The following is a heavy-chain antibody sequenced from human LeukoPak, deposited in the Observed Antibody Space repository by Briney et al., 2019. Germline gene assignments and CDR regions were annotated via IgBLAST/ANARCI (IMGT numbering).Heavy chain of an antibody. J-gene: IGHJ3*02. V-gene: IGHV4-59*01. Sequence: SETLSLTCTVSGGSISPYYWNWIRQPPGKGLEWIGYIYYSGSTNYNPSLKSRVTISVDTSKNQFSLKLSSVTAADTAVYYCARAATLIAVAGTDAFDIWGQGTMVTVSS. D-gene: IGHD6-19*01. CDR3: ARAATLIAVAGTDAFDI. CDR1: GGSISPYY. CDR2: IYYSGST.